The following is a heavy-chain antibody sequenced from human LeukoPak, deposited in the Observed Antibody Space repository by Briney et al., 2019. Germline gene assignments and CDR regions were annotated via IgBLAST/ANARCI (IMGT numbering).Heavy chain of an antibody. J-gene: IGHJ4*02. D-gene: IGHD2-2*01. CDR2: IYYSGST. CDR1: GGSISSYY. Sequence: SETLSLTCTVSGGSISSYYWSWIRQPPGKGLEWIGYIYYSGSTYYNPSLKSRVTISVDTSKNQFSLKLSSVTAADTAVYYCARGRSSIYFDYWGQGTLVTVSS. V-gene: IGHV4-59*08. CDR3: ARGRSSIYFDY.